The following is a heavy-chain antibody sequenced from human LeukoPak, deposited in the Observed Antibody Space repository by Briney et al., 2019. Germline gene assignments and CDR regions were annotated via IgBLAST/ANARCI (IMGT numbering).Heavy chain of an antibody. D-gene: IGHD2-2*01. CDR2: ISSSGSTI. V-gene: IGHV3-11*04. Sequence: PGGSLRLSCAASGFTFSDYYMSWIRQAPGKGLEWVSYISSSGSTIYYADSVKGRFTISGDNAKNSLYLQMNSLRAEDTAVYYCARDRDLGVVTPWCDYWGQGVLVTVSS. CDR3: ARDRDLGVVTPWCDY. CDR1: GFTFSDYY. J-gene: IGHJ4*02.